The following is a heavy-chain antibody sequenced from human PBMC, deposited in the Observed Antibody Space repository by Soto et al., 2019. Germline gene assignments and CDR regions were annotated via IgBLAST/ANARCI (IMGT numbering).Heavy chain of an antibody. CDR1: GGSISSYY. CDR3: ARGRGITIFGVVIQASDYYYYYMDV. D-gene: IGHD3-3*01. CDR2: IYYRGST. Sequence: SETLSLTCTVSGGSISSYYWSWIRQPPGKGLEWIGYIYYRGSTNYNPSLKSRVTISVDTSKNQFSLELSSVTAADTAVYYCARGRGITIFGVVIQASDYYYYYMDVWGKGTTVTVSS. J-gene: IGHJ6*03. V-gene: IGHV4-59*08.